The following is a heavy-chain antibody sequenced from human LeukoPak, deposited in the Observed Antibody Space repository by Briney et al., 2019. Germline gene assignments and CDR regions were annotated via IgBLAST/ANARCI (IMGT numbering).Heavy chain of an antibody. D-gene: IGHD4-17*01. CDR1: GFIFSTYG. V-gene: IGHV3-21*01. CDR2: IGYTSSDR. J-gene: IGHJ4*02. CDR3: VNGDYREY. Sequence: GGSLRLSCAASGFIFSTYGMHWVRQAPGKGLEWVASIGYTSSDRYYVESVKGRFTISRTNAENSLYLQMNSLRADDTAMYYCVNGDYREYWGQGTRVTVSS.